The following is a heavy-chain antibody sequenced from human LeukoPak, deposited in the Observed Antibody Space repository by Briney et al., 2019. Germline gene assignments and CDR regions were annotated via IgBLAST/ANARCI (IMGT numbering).Heavy chain of an antibody. J-gene: IGHJ4*02. CDR1: GYTFTSYG. D-gene: IGHD6-6*01. CDR3: ARSGDSSSSDYFDY. CDR2: ISAYNGNT. Sequence: ASVKVSCKASGYTFTSYGISWVRQAPGQGLEWVGWISAYNGNTNYAQKLQGRVTMTTDTSTSTAYMELRSLRSDDTAVYYCARSGDSSSSDYFDYWGQGTLVTVSS. V-gene: IGHV1-18*01.